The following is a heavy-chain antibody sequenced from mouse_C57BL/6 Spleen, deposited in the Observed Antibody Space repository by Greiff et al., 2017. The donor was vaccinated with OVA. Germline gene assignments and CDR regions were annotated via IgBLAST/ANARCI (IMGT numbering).Heavy chain of an antibody. D-gene: IGHD2-1*01. V-gene: IGHV1-82*01. J-gene: IGHJ2*01. CDR1: GYAFSSSW. Sequence: VKLMESGPELVKPGASVKISCKASGYAFSSSWMNWVKQRPGKGLEWIGRIYPGDGDTNYNGKFKGKATLTADKSSSTAYMQLSSLTSEDSAVYFCANLPRGYWGQGTTLTVSS. CDR3: ANLPRGY. CDR2: IYPGDGDT.